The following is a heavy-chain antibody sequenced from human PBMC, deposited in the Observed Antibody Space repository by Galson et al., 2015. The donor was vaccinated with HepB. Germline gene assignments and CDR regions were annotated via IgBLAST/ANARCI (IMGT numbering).Heavy chain of an antibody. D-gene: IGHD6-13*01. Sequence: SVKVSCKASGYTFTVYYMHWVRQAPGQGLEWVGMIDLSAGITNYAQKFQGRITVTTDTSTSTVYMELSYLRSEDTAIYYCTRDNNLGVAGTGFWFDPWGQGTLVTVSS. CDR1: GYTFTVYY. CDR2: IDLSAGIT. J-gene: IGHJ5*02. V-gene: IGHV1-46*03. CDR3: TRDNNLGVAGTGFWFDP.